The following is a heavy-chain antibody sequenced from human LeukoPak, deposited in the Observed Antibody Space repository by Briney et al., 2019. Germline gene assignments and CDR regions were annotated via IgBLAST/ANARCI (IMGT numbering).Heavy chain of an antibody. Sequence: GGSLRLSCAASGFTFCNYWMAWVRQAPGKGLEWVANIKEDGSEKYYVDSVKGRFTISKDNTQNSLYLQMNSLRVEDTAVYYCARDETRRFDYWGQGTLVTVSS. CDR3: ARDETRRFDY. CDR1: GFTFCNYW. CDR2: IKEDGSEK. J-gene: IGHJ4*02. V-gene: IGHV3-7*01.